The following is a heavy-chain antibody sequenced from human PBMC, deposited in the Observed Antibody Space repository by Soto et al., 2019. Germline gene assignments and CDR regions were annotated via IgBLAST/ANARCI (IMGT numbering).Heavy chain of an antibody. CDR1: GFSLSTNGVC. Sequence: QITLKESGPTLVKPTQTLTLTCTISGFSLSTNGVCVGWFRQSPGQALEWLALIYWDDDKRYSPSLKSRLTITKETSKTHVGLTMTNMDPVDTATYYYARTGRGSWYFYGGQGTLVTVSS. CDR3: ARTGRGSWYFY. CDR2: IYWDDDK. D-gene: IGHD2-15*01. V-gene: IGHV2-5*02. J-gene: IGHJ4*02.